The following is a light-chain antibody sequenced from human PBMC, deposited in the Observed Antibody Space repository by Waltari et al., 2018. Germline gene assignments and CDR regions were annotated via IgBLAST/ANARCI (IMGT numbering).Light chain of an antibody. Sequence: EIVMTQSPATLSVSPGERVTLSCRASQSVSTNLAWFQQKPGQAPRLLIYVASTRATGIPARFSGGGSGTEFTLTISSLQSEDFAVYYCHQYKYWPLTFGQGTKLEIK. V-gene: IGKV3-15*01. J-gene: IGKJ1*01. CDR3: HQYKYWPLT. CDR2: VAS. CDR1: QSVSTN.